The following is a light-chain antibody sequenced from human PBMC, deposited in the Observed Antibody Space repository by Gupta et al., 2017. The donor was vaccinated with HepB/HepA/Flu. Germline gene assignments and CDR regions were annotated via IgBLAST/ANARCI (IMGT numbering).Light chain of an antibody. CDR1: SSDVGGYDI. J-gene: IGLJ1*01. V-gene: IGLV2-23*02. CDR2: EVD. CDR3: CSDAGGNNAYL. Sequence: SALTQPASVSGAPVPSIASSCTGTSSDVGGYDIFSWYQPLPGNVPKLMIFEVDKRHAGVPNRFSASKSGTTASLTIPWVQAEDEADYYCCSDAGGNNAYLFGTGTSVTVL.